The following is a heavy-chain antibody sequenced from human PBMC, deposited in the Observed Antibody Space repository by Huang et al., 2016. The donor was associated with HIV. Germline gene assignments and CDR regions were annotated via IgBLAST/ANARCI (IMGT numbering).Heavy chain of an antibody. Sequence: QVQLQESGPGLVKPSETLSLNCTVSGGSISPGSYSWGWIRQTPGKGLEWIATIYYSGSTNYNPSLKSRVTISVDTSQNQFSLKLSSVTAADTAIYYCARRLGNYFFDYWGQGTLVTVSS. CDR3: ARRLGNYFFDY. CDR1: GGSISPGSYS. D-gene: IGHD7-27*01. CDR2: IYYSGST. J-gene: IGHJ4*02. V-gene: IGHV4-39*01.